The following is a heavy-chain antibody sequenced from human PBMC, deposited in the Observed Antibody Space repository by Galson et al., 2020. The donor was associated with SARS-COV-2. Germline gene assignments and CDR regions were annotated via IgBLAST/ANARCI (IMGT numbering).Heavy chain of an antibody. V-gene: IGHV5-51*01. D-gene: IGHD6-19*01. J-gene: IGHJ4*02. Sequence: GESLKISCQTSGYSFKDYWIGWVRQMPEKGLQWMGVMYPDDSYTKYNPSFEGQVTVSADKSTSPAYRQWNSLKASDTAIYYCARHGASSGWYEGIDFWGQGTLGTVSS. CDR3: ARHGASSGWYEGIDF. CDR1: GYSFKDYW. CDR2: MYPDDSYT.